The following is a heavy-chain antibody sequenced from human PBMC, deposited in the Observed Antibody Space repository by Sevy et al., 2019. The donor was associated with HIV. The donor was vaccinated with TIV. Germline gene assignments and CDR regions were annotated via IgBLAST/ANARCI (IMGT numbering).Heavy chain of an antibody. CDR2: MNPNNGNT. CDR3: ARARLDYEFWSGSYFSRAPWGYKYYAMDV. Sequence: ASVKVSCKAAGYSFTNFDINWVRQATGQGLEWMGWMNPNNGNTHYAQTFQGRVTMTRSSSANTASMELSSLTSEDTAIYYCARARLDYEFWSGSYFSRAPWGYKYYAMDVWGQGTTVTVSS. CDR1: GYSFTNFD. D-gene: IGHD3-3*01. V-gene: IGHV1-8*01. J-gene: IGHJ6*02.